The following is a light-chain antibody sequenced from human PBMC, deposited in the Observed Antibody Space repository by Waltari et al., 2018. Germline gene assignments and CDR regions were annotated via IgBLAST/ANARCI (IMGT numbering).Light chain of an antibody. J-gene: IGLJ1*01. Sequence: SYVLTQPASVSVAPGKTARITCEGNNIGWKTVHWYQLRPGQAPGLVVHDDSDRPSGIPERFSGSNSGNTATLTISGVEVGDEGDYYCQVWEGSSDHYVFGTGTAVSV. CDR2: DDS. CDR1: NIGWKT. CDR3: QVWEGSSDHYV. V-gene: IGLV3-21*03.